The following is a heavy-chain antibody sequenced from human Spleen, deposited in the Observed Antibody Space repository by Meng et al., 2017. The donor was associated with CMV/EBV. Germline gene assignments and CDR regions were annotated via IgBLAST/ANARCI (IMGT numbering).Heavy chain of an antibody. CDR1: GDSVSSNSAT. J-gene: IGHJ6*02. D-gene: IGHD5/OR15-5a*01. Sequence: SQTLSLTCVISGDSVSSNSATCDWIRQSPSRGLARLGRTYYRSKWYNDYAASVKSRITINPDTSKNQFSLQLNSVTPEDTTVYYCKRDQFLLQDYYYGTDVWGQGTTVTVSS. CDR2: TYYRSKWYN. V-gene: IGHV6-1*01. CDR3: KRDQFLLQDYYYGTDV.